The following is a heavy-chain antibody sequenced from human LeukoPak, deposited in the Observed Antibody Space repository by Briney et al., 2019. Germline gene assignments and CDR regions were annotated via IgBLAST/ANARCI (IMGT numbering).Heavy chain of an antibody. CDR1: GLPFSTYG. J-gene: IGHJ4*02. V-gene: IGHV3-30*02. CDR3: AKEDIVVVPAPVGFDY. D-gene: IGHD2-2*01. Sequence: GGSLRLSCAASGLPFSTYGMHWVRQAPGKGLEWVAYTRYDGGNEYYTDSVKGRFTISRDNSKNTLYLQMNSLRVEDTAVYYCAKEDIVVVPAPVGFDYWGQGTLVTVSS. CDR2: TRYDGGNE.